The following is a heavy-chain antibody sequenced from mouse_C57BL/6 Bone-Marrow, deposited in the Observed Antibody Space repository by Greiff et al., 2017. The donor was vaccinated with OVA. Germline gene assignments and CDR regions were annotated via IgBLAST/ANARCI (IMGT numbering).Heavy chain of an antibody. CDR1: GYSITSGYY. V-gene: IGHV3-6*01. CDR3: ARGEYDEGDYFDD. J-gene: IGHJ2*01. Sequence: EVQLQESGPGLVKPSQSLSLTCSVTGYSITSGYYWNWIRQFPGNKLEWMGYISYDGSHNYNPSLKNRISITRDTSKNQFFLKLNSVTTEDTATYYCARGEYDEGDYFDDWGQGTTLTVSS. CDR2: ISYDGSH. D-gene: IGHD2-4*01.